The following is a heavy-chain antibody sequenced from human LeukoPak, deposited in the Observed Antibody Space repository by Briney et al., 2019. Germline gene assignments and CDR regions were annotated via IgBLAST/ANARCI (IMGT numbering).Heavy chain of an antibody. J-gene: IGHJ4*02. CDR2: ISGGGRST. CDR1: GLTSSSYW. V-gene: IGHV3-23*01. Sequence: GGSLRLSCAASGLTSSSYWMSWVRQAPGKGLEWVSTISGGGRSTDYADSVKGQFTISRDNSKNTLYLQMNSLRAEDTAVYYCARERYFDYWGQGTLVTVSS. CDR3: ARERYFDY.